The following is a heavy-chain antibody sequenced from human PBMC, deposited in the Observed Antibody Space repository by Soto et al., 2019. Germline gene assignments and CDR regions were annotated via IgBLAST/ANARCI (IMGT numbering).Heavy chain of an antibody. D-gene: IGHD6-19*01. CDR1: GYTFTSYD. J-gene: IGHJ4*02. Sequence: ASVKVSCKASGYTFTSYDINWVRQATGQGLEWMGWISAYNGNTDYAQKLQGRVTMTTDTSTSTAYMELRSLRSDDTAVYYCARASGGSSGWSLDYWGQGTLVTVSS. CDR2: ISAYNGNT. V-gene: IGHV1-18*01. CDR3: ARASGGSSGWSLDY.